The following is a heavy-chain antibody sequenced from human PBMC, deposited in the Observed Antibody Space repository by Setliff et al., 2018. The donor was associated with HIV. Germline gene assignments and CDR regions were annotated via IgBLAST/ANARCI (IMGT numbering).Heavy chain of an antibody. CDR2: IYPSGRT. CDR3: AREAYCSGGSCYSFDY. J-gene: IGHJ4*02. V-gene: IGHV4-39*07. D-gene: IGHD2-15*01. CDR1: GGSLSSSSYY. Sequence: PSETLSLTCTVSGGSLSSSSYYWGWIRQPPGKGLEWIGSIYPSGRTYYNPSLKSRVTLSVDMSKNQFSLNLSSVTAADTAVYYCAREAYCSGGSCYSFDYWCQGTLVTVSS.